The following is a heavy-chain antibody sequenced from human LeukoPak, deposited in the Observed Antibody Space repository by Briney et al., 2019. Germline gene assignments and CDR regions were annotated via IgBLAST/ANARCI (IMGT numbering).Heavy chain of an antibody. CDR1: GYTFTGYY. V-gene: IGHV1-2*02. J-gene: IGHJ4*02. D-gene: IGHD3-10*01. Sequence: ASVTVSCTASGYTFTGYYMHWVRQAPGQGLEWMGWINPNSGGTNYAQKFQGRVTMTRDTSISTAYMELSRLRSDDTAVYYCARDLDYYGSGNRIDYWGQGTLVTVSS. CDR2: INPNSGGT. CDR3: ARDLDYYGSGNRIDY.